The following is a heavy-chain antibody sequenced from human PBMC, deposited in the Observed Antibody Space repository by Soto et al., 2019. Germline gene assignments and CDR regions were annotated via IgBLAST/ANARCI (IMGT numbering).Heavy chain of an antibody. CDR2: IYYSGNT. CDR1: GGPISSGGYS. CDR3: ANRSGAYYYSYYGMDV. J-gene: IGHJ6*02. D-gene: IGHD6-25*01. V-gene: IGHV4-31*03. Sequence: SETLPLTSTVSGGPISSGGYSWSCIRQHPWKGLEWIGYIYYSGNTYYNPSIKIRVTTSVATSKHQFSRKMSSVTAADTDVYYCANRSGAYYYSYYGMDVRGQGTTVSVYS.